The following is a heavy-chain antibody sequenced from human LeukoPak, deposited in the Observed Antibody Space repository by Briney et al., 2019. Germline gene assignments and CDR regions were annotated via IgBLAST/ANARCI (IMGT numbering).Heavy chain of an antibody. CDR3: ARHGLVAARHAFDM. J-gene: IGHJ3*02. Sequence: SETLSLTCAVYGGSFSGYYWSWIRQPPGKGLEWIGEINHSGSTNYNPSLKSRVTISVDTSKNQFSLKLSSVSAADTAVYYCARHGLVAARHAFDMWGQGTMVTVSS. V-gene: IGHV4-34*01. CDR2: INHSGST. D-gene: IGHD6-6*01. CDR1: GGSFSGYY.